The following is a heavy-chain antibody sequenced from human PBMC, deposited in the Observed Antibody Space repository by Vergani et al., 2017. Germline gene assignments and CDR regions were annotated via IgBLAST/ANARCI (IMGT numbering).Heavy chain of an antibody. V-gene: IGHV1-69*13. CDR2: IIPIFGTT. Sequence: QGQLAQSGAEVKKPGSSVKVSCKASGGTFSSNSISWVRQAPGQGLEWMGRIIPIFGTTSYAQKFQGRVTILADESTSTAYMELSSLRSEDTAVYYCARSVAAAGATRDWGQGTLVTVSS. CDR1: GGTFSSNS. CDR3: ARSVAAAGATRD. D-gene: IGHD6-13*01. J-gene: IGHJ4*02.